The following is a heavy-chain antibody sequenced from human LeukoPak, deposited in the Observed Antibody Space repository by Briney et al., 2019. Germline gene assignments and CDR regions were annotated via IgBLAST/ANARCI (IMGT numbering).Heavy chain of an antibody. J-gene: IGHJ4*02. CDR3: AREVSSSWYKYYFDY. Sequence: KPSETLSLTCTVSGGSISSYYWSWIRQPAGKGLEWIGRIYTSGSTNYNPSLKSRVTMSVDTSKNQFSLKLSSVTAADTAVYYCAREVSSSWYKYYFDYWGQGTLVTVSS. V-gene: IGHV4-4*07. CDR2: IYTSGST. D-gene: IGHD6-13*01. CDR1: GGSISSYY.